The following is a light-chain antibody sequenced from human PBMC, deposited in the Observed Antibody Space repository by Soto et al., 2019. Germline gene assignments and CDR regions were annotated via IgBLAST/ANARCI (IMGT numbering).Light chain of an antibody. Sequence: QSALTQPASVSGSPGQSITISCTGTSNDVGGYNYVSWYHQHPGKAPKVMILEVSKRPSGVSNRFSGSKSGNTASLIISGLQTEDEADYYCSSYTSGNTDLFGTGTKVTVL. CDR3: SSYTSGNTDL. CDR2: EVS. CDR1: SNDVGGYNY. V-gene: IGLV2-14*01. J-gene: IGLJ1*01.